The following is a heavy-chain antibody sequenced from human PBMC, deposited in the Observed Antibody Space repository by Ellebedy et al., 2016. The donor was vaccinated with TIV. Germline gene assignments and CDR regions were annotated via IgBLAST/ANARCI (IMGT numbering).Heavy chain of an antibody. D-gene: IGHD5-24*01. Sequence: GESLKISCAASGFTFSSYSMNWVRQAPGKGLEWVSYISSSSSTIYYADSVKGRFTISRDNAKNSLYLQMNSLRAGDTAVYYCARGASRWLQANDAFDIWGQGTMVTVSS. CDR3: ARGASRWLQANDAFDI. J-gene: IGHJ3*02. V-gene: IGHV3-48*04. CDR1: GFTFSSYS. CDR2: ISSSSSTI.